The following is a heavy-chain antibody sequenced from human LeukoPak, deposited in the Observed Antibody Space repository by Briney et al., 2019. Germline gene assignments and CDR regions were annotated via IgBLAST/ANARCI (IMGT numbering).Heavy chain of an antibody. D-gene: IGHD2-15*01. Sequence: TGGSLRLSCAASGFTFSSYWMHWVRHAPGKGLVWVSHINSDGSSTTYADSVKGRFTISRDNAKNTLYLQMNSLRAEDTAVYYCARGLGYCSGGSCHSEWFDPWGQGTLVTVSS. V-gene: IGHV3-74*01. J-gene: IGHJ5*02. CDR3: ARGLGYCSGGSCHSEWFDP. CDR2: INSDGSST. CDR1: GFTFSSYW.